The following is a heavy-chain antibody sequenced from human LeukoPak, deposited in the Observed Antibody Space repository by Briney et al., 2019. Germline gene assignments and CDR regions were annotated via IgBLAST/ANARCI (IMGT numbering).Heavy chain of an antibody. D-gene: IGHD2-2*01. J-gene: IGHJ4*02. CDR1: GFTFSSYN. Sequence: GGSLRLSCAASGFTFSSYNMNWVRQAPGKGLEWVSYISSSTTLIYYADSVKGRFTISRDNVKNSLYLQMIGLRAEDTAVYYCARDRCAIGSSCYLSVELVAPVGNSWGQGTLVTVSS. CDR2: ISSSTTLI. CDR3: ARDRCAIGSSCYLSVELVAPVGNS. V-gene: IGHV3-48*01.